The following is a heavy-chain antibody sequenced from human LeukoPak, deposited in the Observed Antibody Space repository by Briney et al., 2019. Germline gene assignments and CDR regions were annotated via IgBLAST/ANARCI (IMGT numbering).Heavy chain of an antibody. CDR3: VKDLLGYCSSTSCYATGPFDY. D-gene: IGHD2-2*01. CDR1: GFSFSNDA. V-gene: IGHV3-64D*09. CDR2: ISTNGGHP. J-gene: IGHJ4*02. Sequence: PGRSLRLSCSASGFSFSNDAMHWVRQAPGRGLESVSGISTNGGHPYYADSVQGRFTISRDDSKNTLYLQMSSLRAEDTALYYCVKDLLGYCSSTSCYATGPFDYWGQGTLVTVSS.